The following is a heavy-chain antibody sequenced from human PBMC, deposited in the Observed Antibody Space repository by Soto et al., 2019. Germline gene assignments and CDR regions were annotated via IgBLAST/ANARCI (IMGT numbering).Heavy chain of an antibody. J-gene: IGHJ4*02. V-gene: IGHV4-59*11. CDR2: IYYSGST. D-gene: IGHD2-2*01. CDR3: ARVRVLVPAATYYFDY. CDR1: GGSISSHY. Sequence: SETLSLTCTVSGGSISSHYWSWIRQPPGKGLEWIGYIYYSGSTNYNPSLKSRVTISVDTSKNQFSLKLSSVTAADTAVYYCARVRVLVPAATYYFDYWGQGTLVTVS.